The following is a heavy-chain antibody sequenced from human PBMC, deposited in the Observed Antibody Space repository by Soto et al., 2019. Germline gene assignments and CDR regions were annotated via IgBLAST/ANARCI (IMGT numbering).Heavy chain of an antibody. CDR1: GGSISSYY. D-gene: IGHD4-17*01. V-gene: IGHV4-4*07. CDR2: IYTSGST. CDR3: ARDSENDYGDPYYYGMDV. J-gene: IGHJ6*02. Sequence: SETLSLTCTVSGGSISSYYWSWIRQPAGKGLEWIGRIYTSGSTNYSPSLKSRVTMSVDTSKNQFSLKLSSVTAADTAVYYCARDSENDYGDPYYYGMDVWGQGTTVTVSS.